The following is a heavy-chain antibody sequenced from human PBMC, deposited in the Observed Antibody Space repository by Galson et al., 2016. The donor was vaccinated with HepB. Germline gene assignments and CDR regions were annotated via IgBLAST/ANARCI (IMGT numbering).Heavy chain of an antibody. D-gene: IGHD3-10*01. CDR3: ARARVMVRGVGFSDS. J-gene: IGHJ4*02. CDR2: INHGGST. Sequence: SETLSLTCAVHGGAFSGYYWSWIRQPPGKGLEWIGEINHGGSTNYNPSLKSRVSISIDTFKKQFSLQLSSVTAADTAMYYCARARVMVRGVGFSDSWGQGTLVTVSS. CDR1: GGAFSGYY. V-gene: IGHV4-34*01.